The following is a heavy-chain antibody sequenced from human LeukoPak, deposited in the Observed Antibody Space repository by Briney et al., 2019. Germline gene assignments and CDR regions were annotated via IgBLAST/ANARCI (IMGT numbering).Heavy chain of an antibody. CDR1: GFTFSDYY. CDR2: ISSSSSYT. Sequence: GGSLTLSCAASGFTFSDYYMSWIRQAPGKGLEWVSYISSSSSYTNYADSVKGRFTISRDNAKNSLYLQMNSLRAEDTAVYYCARDQGPYYDFWSGTNQNYGMDVWGQGTTVTVSS. V-gene: IGHV3-11*05. D-gene: IGHD3-3*01. J-gene: IGHJ6*02. CDR3: ARDQGPYYDFWSGTNQNYGMDV.